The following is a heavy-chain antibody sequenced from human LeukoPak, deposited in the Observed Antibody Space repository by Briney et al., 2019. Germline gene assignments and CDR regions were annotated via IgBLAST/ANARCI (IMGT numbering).Heavy chain of an antibody. CDR3: AKGITMIVVAKVAFDI. Sequence: PGGSLRLSCAASGFTFSSYAMSWVRQAPGKGLEWVSAISGSGGSTYYADSVKGRFTISRDNSKNTLYLQMNSLRAEDTAVYYCAKGITMIVVAKVAFDIWGQGTMVTVSS. V-gene: IGHV3-23*01. D-gene: IGHD3-22*01. CDR1: GFTFSSYA. CDR2: ISGSGGST. J-gene: IGHJ3*02.